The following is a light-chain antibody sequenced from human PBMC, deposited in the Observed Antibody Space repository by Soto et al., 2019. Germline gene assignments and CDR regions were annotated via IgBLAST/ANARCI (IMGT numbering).Light chain of an antibody. CDR3: QQYNSYRT. V-gene: IGKV1-5*03. CDR2: KAY. J-gene: IGKJ1*01. CDR1: QSISTW. Sequence: DIQMTQSPSTLSASVGDRVTITCRASQSISTWLAWYQQKPGKAPKLLIYKAYSLEIGVPSRFSGSGSGTEFTLTISSLQPDDFATYYCQQYNSYRTFGQGTKVEIK.